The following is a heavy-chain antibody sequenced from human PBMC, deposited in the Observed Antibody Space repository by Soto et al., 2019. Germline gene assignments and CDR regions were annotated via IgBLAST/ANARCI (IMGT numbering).Heavy chain of an antibody. J-gene: IGHJ4*02. V-gene: IGHV3-74*01. Sequence: GGSLRLSCEASGFAFTTYWMHWVRQAPGKGLVWVSGIKSDGTTTTYADSVKGRFTISRDNAKNTLYLQMSSLSAEDTAVYYCASLCASTYTPRPFDHWGQGTQVTVPS. D-gene: IGHD2-2*02. CDR3: ASLCASTYTPRPFDH. CDR2: IKSDGTTT. CDR1: GFAFTTYW.